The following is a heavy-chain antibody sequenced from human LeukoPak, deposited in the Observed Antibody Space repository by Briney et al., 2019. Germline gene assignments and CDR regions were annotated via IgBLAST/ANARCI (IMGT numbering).Heavy chain of an antibody. Sequence: PSETLSLTCAVYGGSFSGYYWSWIRQPPGKGLEWIGEINHSGSTNYNPSLKSRVTISVDTSKNQFSLKLSSVTAADTAVYYCARDPTPFSLYSSSSGRGYDYWGQGTLVTVSS. J-gene: IGHJ4*02. CDR1: GGSFSGYY. CDR3: ARDPTPFSLYSSSSGRGYDY. D-gene: IGHD6-6*01. CDR2: INHSGST. V-gene: IGHV4-34*01.